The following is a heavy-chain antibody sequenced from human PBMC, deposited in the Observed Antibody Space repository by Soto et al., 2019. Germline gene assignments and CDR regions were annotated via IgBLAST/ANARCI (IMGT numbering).Heavy chain of an antibody. CDR1: GGSFSGYY. Sequence: PSETLSLTRAVYGGSFSGYYWTWIRQPPGTGLEWIGEINHSGSTNYNPSLKSRVTISVDTSKNQFSLKLTSVTAADTVVYYCARDKITGLFDYWGQGTLVTVSS. CDR3: ARDKITGLFDY. D-gene: IGHD2-8*02. J-gene: IGHJ4*02. V-gene: IGHV4-34*01. CDR2: INHSGST.